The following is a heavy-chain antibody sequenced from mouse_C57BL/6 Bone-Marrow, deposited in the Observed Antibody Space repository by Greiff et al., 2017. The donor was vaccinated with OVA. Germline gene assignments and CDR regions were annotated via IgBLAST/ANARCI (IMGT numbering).Heavy chain of an antibody. CDR1: GFTFSDFY. Sequence: EVQVVESGGGLVQSGRSLRLSCATSGFTFSDFYMEWVRQAPGKGLEWIAASRNKANDYTTEYSASVKGRFIVSRDTSQSILYLQMNALRAEDTAIYYCARDARHYGSSYVGYFDVWGTGTTVTVSS. CDR2: SRNKANDYTT. D-gene: IGHD1-1*01. J-gene: IGHJ1*03. CDR3: ARDARHYGSSYVGYFDV. V-gene: IGHV7-1*01.